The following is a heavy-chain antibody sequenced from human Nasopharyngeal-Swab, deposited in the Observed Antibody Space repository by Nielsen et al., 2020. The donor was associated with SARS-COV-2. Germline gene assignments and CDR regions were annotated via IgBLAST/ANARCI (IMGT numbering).Heavy chain of an antibody. D-gene: IGHD3-16*01. V-gene: IGHV1-46*01. CDR1: GYTFTSYY. Sequence: ASVKVSCKASGYTFTSYYMHWVRQAPGQGLEWMGIINPSGGSTSYAQKFQGRVTMTRNTSISTAYMELSSLRSEDTAVHYCARLGDDYVWGSYDYGMDVWGQGTTVTVSS. CDR3: ARLGDDYVWGSYDYGMDV. CDR2: INPSGGST. J-gene: IGHJ6*02.